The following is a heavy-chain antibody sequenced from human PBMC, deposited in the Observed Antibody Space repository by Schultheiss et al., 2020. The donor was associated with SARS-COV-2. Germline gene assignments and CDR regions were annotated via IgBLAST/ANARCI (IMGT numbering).Heavy chain of an antibody. D-gene: IGHD2-2*01. Sequence: GESLKISCAASGFTFSSYAMHWVRQAPGKGLEWVAVISYDGSNKYYEDSVKGRFTISRDNSKNTLYLQMNSLRAEDMAVYYCARGGGPQGYCSSTRCYAIVSSPYGMDVWGQGTTVTVSS. CDR1: GFTFSSYA. CDR2: ISYDGSNK. V-gene: IGHV3-30*01. J-gene: IGHJ6*02. CDR3: ARGGGPQGYCSSTRCYAIVSSPYGMDV.